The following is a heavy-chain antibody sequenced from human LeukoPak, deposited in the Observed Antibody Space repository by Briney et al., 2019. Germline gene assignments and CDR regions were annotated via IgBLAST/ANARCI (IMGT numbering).Heavy chain of an antibody. CDR3: AREEMATIVGHFDY. J-gene: IGHJ4*02. D-gene: IGHD5-24*01. CDR1: GDSVSINSAA. V-gene: IGHV6-1*01. Sequence: SPTLSLTCAISGDSVSINSAAWNWIRQSPSRGLEWLGRIYYRSKWYNDYAVSVKSRITINPDTSKNQFSLQLNSVTPEDTAVYYCAREEMATIVGHFDYWGQGTLVTVSS. CDR2: IYYRSKWYN.